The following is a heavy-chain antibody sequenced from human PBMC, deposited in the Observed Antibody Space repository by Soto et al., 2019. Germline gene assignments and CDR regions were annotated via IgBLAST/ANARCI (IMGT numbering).Heavy chain of an antibody. V-gene: IGHV1-69*12. J-gene: IGHJ6*02. Sequence: QVQLVQSGAEVKKPGSSVRVSCKASGGTLRNYGISWVRQAPGQGLEWMGGIIPVFGTANYAQKFQGRVTXXAXXSESTVYMAVTSLTYEDTAVYYCSRGDATKIVVTTYYGMDVWGQGTTVTVSS. D-gene: IGHD4-17*01. CDR3: SRGDATKIVVTTYYGMDV. CDR2: IIPVFGTA. CDR1: GGTLRNYG.